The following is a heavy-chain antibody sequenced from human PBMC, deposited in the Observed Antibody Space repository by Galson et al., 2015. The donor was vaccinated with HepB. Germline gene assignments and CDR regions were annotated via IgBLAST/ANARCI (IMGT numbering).Heavy chain of an antibody. J-gene: IGHJ4*02. CDR1: GYAFSSYD. V-gene: IGHV1-18*04. D-gene: IGHD2-15*01. CDR3: ARYIVVEAGVLDY. Sequence: SVKVSCKASGYAFSSYDITWVRQAPGQGLEWMGWISTYNGNTNYAQKFQGRVTMTTDTSTTTAYMELRSLRSDDTAVYYCARYIVVEAGVLDYWGQGTLVTVSS. CDR2: ISTYNGNT.